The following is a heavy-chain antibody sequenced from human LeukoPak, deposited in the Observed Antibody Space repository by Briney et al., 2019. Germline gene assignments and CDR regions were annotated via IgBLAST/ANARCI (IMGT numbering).Heavy chain of an antibody. V-gene: IGHV4-4*07. D-gene: IGHD1-7*01. CDR1: GGSITNYH. J-gene: IGHJ3*02. Sequence: SETLSLTCYVSGGSITNYHWTWIRQPAGKGPEWIGRIYSNGNTGYNPSLKSRVTMSIDTSTNQFSLKLTSLTAADTAVHYCAREKELLRGDVFNMWGQGTMVTVSS. CDR3: AREKELLRGDVFNM. CDR2: IYSNGNT.